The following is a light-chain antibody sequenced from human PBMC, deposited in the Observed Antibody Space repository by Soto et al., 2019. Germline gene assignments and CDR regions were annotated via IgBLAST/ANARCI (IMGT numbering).Light chain of an antibody. CDR1: QSVRKN. Sequence: EIVMTQSPATLSVSPGETATLSCRASQSVRKNLAWYQQKPGQAPRLLIYGTSNRATGIPDRISGSRSGTEFTLTISSLQSEDFGVYYCQQFEDWPTFGQGTKVDIK. CDR2: GTS. CDR3: QQFEDWPT. V-gene: IGKV3-15*01. J-gene: IGKJ1*01.